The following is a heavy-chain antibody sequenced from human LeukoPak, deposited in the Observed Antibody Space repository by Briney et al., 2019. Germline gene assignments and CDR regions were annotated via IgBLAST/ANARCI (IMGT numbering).Heavy chain of an antibody. D-gene: IGHD3-3*01. J-gene: IGHJ3*01. V-gene: IGHV1-2*02. CDR2: INPNSGGT. CDR1: GYTFTGYY. Sequence: ASVKVSCKASGYTFTGYYMHWVRQAPGQGLEWMGWINPNSGGTNYAQKFQGRVTMTRDTSISTAYMELSRLRSDDTAVYYCARDRGLYYDFWSGYNVWGQGTMVTVSS. CDR3: ARDRGLYYDFWSGYNV.